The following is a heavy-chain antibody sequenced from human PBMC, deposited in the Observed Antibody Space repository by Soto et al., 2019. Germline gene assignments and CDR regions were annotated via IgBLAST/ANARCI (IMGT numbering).Heavy chain of an antibody. CDR2: IRSKTSSYAT. Sequence: GGSLRLSCAASGFTFGGSAMHWVRQASGKGLEWVGHIRSKTSSYATAYAESVKGRFTISRDDSMNTAYLQMNSLRAEDTAVYYCAKVRMYSSLDYWGQGTLVTVSS. CDR3: AKVRMYSSLDY. V-gene: IGHV3-73*01. J-gene: IGHJ4*02. D-gene: IGHD6-13*01. CDR1: GFTFGGSA.